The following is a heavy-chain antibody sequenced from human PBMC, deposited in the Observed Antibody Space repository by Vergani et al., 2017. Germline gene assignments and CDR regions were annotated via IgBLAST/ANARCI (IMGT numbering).Heavy chain of an antibody. V-gene: IGHV4-59*11. CDR3: ARRGDGHSQWLDS. J-gene: IGHJ4*02. D-gene: IGHD6-19*01. CDR1: GFSINAHY. Sequence: QVQLQESGPGLVKPSETLSLTCTVSGFSINAHYWSWIRQPPGKGLEWIGYISHSGSTNYHPSLNSRVTISVDASKNQFSLRLTSVTPADTAVYYCARRGDGHSQWLDSWGQGTLVTVSS. CDR2: ISHSGST.